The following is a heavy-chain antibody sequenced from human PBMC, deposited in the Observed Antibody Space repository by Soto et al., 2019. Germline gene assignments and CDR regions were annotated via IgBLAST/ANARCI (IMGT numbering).Heavy chain of an antibody. CDR2: ISYDGSNK. V-gene: IGHV3-30*18. CDR3: ANSLTTRPSHAFYI. J-gene: IGHJ3*02. D-gene: IGHD4-17*01. Sequence: GGSLRLSCAASGFTFSSYGMHWVRQAPGKGLEWVAVISYDGSNKYYADSVKGRFTISRDNSKNTLYLQMNSLRAEDTAVYYCANSLTTRPSHAFYIWGQETMVTVSS. CDR1: GFTFSSYG.